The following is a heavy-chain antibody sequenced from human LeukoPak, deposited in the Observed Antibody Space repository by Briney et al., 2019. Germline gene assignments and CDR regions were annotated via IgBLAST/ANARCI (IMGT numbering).Heavy chain of an antibody. D-gene: IGHD4-17*01. J-gene: IGHJ4*02. CDR1: GVTASTCW. CDR2: INQDGGQK. Sequence: GGSLRLSCTASGVTASTCWMSWVRQAPGKGLEWVAHINQDGGQKYYVDSVKGRFTISRDNAETSLFLQMTSLRTEDTALYDCVGFCGEYVNYWGQGNQVTVSS. V-gene: IGHV3-7*01. CDR3: VGFCGEYVNY.